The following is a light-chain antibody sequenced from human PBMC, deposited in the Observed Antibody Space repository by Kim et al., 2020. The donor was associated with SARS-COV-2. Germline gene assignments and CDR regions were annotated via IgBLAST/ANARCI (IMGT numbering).Light chain of an antibody. J-gene: IGLJ1*01. CDR3: QSPDSSFNSVL. CDR2: KDN. Sequence: SYELTQPPSVSVSPGQTARITCAGDALPEQYAYWYQQKPGQAPVVVIYKDNQRPSGIPERFSGSSSGTTVTLTISGVQAEDEADYYCQSPDSSFNSVLFG. CDR1: ALPEQY. V-gene: IGLV3-25*03.